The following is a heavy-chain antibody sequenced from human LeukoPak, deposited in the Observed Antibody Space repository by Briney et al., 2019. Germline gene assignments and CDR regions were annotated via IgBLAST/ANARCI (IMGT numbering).Heavy chain of an antibody. V-gene: IGHV3-74*01. J-gene: IGHJ4*01. CDR3: ARGGPDSSDYSSLFDY. Sequence: GESLRLSCAASGFTFSNYWMSWVRQAPGKGLVWVSRIIRDGSSRLYTHSVKGRFTISRDNAKNTVHLQMTSLRAEDTAVYYCARGGPDSSDYSSLFDYWGRGILVTVSS. D-gene: IGHD3-22*01. CDR1: GFTFSNYW. CDR2: IIRDGSSR.